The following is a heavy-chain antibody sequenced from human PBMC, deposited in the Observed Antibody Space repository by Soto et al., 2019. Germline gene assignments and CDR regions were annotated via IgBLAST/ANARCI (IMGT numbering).Heavy chain of an antibody. J-gene: IGHJ4*02. CDR1: GGSISSGGYY. CDR3: AREVSLAAAGQWNYFDY. V-gene: IGHV4-31*02. CDR2: IYYSGST. Sequence: SETLSLTXTVSGGSISSGGYYWSWIRQHPGKGLEWIGYIYYSGSTYYNPSLKSRVTISVDTSKNQFSLKLSSVTAADTAVYYCAREVSLAAAGQWNYFDYWGQGTLVTVSS. D-gene: IGHD6-13*01.